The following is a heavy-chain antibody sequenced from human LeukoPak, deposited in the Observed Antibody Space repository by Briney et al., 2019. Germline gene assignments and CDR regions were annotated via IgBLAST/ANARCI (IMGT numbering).Heavy chain of an antibody. J-gene: IGHJ4*02. Sequence: SETLSLTCAVSGYSISSGYYWGWIRQPPGKGLEWIGSIYHSGSTYYNPSLKSRVTISVEASKNQFSLKLTSVTAADTAVYYCARDLSGYASPFDSWGQGTLVTVSS. CDR2: IYHSGST. CDR1: GYSISSGYY. V-gene: IGHV4-38-2*02. CDR3: ARDLSGYASPFDS. D-gene: IGHD5-12*01.